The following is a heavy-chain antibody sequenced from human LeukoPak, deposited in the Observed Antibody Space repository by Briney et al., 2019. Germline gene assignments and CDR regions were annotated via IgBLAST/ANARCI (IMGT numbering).Heavy chain of an antibody. CDR1: GYSFTSYW. Sequence: GEFLKISCKGSGYSFTSYWIGWVRQMPGKGLEWMGIIYPGGSDTRYSPSFQGQVTISADKSISTAYLQWSSLKASDTAMYYCASVGYCSSTSCYGARYWGQGTLVTVSS. D-gene: IGHD2-2*01. J-gene: IGHJ4*02. CDR3: ASVGYCSSTSCYGARY. V-gene: IGHV5-51*01. CDR2: IYPGGSDT.